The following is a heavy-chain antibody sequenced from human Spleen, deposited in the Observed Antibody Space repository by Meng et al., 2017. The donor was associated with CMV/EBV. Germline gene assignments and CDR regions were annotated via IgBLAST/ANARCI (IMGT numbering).Heavy chain of an antibody. J-gene: IGHJ6*02. Sequence: GGYYWSWIRQHSGKGLEWIGYIYYSGSTYYNPSLKSRVTISVDTSKKQFSLKLSSVTAADTAVYYCARDACSGGSCRPYYYYGMDVWGQGTTVTVSS. CDR2: IYYSGST. CDR3: ARDACSGGSCRPYYYYGMDV. D-gene: IGHD2-15*01. V-gene: IGHV4-31*02. CDR1: GGYY.